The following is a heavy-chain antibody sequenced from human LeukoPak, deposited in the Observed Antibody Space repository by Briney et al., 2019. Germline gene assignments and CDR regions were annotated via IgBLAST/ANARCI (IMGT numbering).Heavy chain of an antibody. V-gene: IGHV5-51*01. CDR1: GYSFTSYW. J-gene: IGHJ4*02. CDR2: IYPGDSDT. D-gene: IGHD3-16*02. Sequence: GESLKISCKGSGYSFTSYWIGWVRQMPGKGLEWMGIIYPGDSDTRYSPSFQGQVTISADKSISTAYLQWSSLKASDTAVYYCARLDYDYVWGSYRYPYYFDYWGQGTLVTVSS. CDR3: ARLDYDYVWGSYRYPYYFDY.